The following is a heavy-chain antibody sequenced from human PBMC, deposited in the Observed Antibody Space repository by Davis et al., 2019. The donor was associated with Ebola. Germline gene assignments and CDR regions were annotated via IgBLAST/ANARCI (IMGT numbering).Heavy chain of an antibody. CDR2: INTNTGNS. J-gene: IGHJ4*02. CDR3: ARGGSGDY. Sequence: ASVKVSCKASGGTFSSNSINWVRQAPGQGLEWMGWINTNTGNSTFAQAFTGRFVFYVDSSVNTAYLQINSLKTEDTAFYYCARGGSGDYWGQGTLVTVSP. D-gene: IGHD3-16*01. V-gene: IGHV7-4-1*02. CDR1: GGTFSSNS.